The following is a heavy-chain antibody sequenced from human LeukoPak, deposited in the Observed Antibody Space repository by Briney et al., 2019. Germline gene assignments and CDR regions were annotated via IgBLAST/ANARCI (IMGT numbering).Heavy chain of an antibody. J-gene: IGHJ6*03. V-gene: IGHV4-59*01. D-gene: IGHD6-6*01. CDR3: ARVGRSSSLVHYYYYMDV. CDR2: IYYSEST. Sequence: SETLSLTCTVSGGSISSYYWSWIRQPPGKGLEWIGYIYYSESTNYNPSLKSRVTISVDTSKNQFSLKLSSVTAADTAVYYCARVGRSSSLVHYYYYMDVWGKGTTVTVSS. CDR1: GGSISSYY.